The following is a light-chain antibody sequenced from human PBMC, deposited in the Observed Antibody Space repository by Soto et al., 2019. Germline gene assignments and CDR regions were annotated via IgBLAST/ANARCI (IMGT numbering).Light chain of an antibody. CDR2: LGS. V-gene: IGKV2-28*01. CDR3: MQALQTPRT. Sequence: IVMSQSPDSLAVSLGERATINCKSSQSFLNRSNNKNYLAWYLQKPGQSPQLLIYLGSNRASGVPDRFSGSGSGTDFTLKISRVEAEDVGVYYCMQALQTPRTFGQGTKVDIK. J-gene: IGKJ1*01. CDR1: QSFLNRSNNKNY.